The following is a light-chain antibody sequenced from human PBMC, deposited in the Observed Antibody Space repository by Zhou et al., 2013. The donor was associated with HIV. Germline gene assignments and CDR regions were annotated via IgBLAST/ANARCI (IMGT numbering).Light chain of an antibody. CDR3: QKYSSAPYT. V-gene: IGKV1-27*01. Sequence: DIQMTQSPSSLSASVGDRVTITCRASQGIGNYLAWYQQKPGRIPKLLIYAASTLHTGVPSRFSGGGSGTDFSLTINGLQPEDIAMYYCQKYSSAPYTFGQGTK. CDR1: QGIGNY. J-gene: IGKJ2*01. CDR2: AAS.